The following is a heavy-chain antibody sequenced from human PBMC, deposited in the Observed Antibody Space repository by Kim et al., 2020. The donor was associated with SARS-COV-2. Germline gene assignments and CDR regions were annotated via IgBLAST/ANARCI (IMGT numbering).Heavy chain of an antibody. V-gene: IGHV4-59*01. Sequence: SETLSLTCSVSGASITTTFRSWIRQPPGKGLEWIGYIQYSGSTNHNPSLKSRVAISLDASKNQFSLRLSSMTAADTAIYYCARGRVPYNWGQGTLVTVSS. CDR1: GASITTTF. D-gene: IGHD2-2*02. J-gene: IGHJ4*02. CDR2: IQYSGST. CDR3: ARGRVPYN.